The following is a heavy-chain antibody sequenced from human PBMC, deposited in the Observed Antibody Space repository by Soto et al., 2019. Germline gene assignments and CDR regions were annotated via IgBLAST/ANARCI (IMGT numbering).Heavy chain of an antibody. D-gene: IGHD6-13*01. J-gene: IGHJ6*02. V-gene: IGHV4-59*01. CDR2: IYYSGST. CDR1: GGSISSYY. CDR3: ARGPIAADDYYYYYGMDV. Sequence: SETLSLTCTVSGGSISSYYWSWIRQPPGKGLEWIGYIYYSGSTNYNPSLKSRVTISVDTSKNQFSLKLSSVTAADTAVYYCARGPIAADDYYYYYGMDVWGQGTTVTFSS.